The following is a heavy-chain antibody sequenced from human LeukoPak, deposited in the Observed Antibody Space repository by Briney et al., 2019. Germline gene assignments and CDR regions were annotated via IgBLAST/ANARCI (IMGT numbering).Heavy chain of an antibody. V-gene: IGHV4-4*07. CDR3: ARAPAGRQQLAIYDAFDI. CDR2: IYTSGST. D-gene: IGHD6-13*01. CDR1: GGSISSYY. J-gene: IGHJ3*02. Sequence: SETLSLTCTVSGGSISSYYWSWIRQPAGKGLEWIGRIYTSGSTNYNPSLKSRVTMSVDTSKNQFSLKLSSVTAADTAVYYCARAPAGRQQLAIYDAFDIWGQGTMVTVSS.